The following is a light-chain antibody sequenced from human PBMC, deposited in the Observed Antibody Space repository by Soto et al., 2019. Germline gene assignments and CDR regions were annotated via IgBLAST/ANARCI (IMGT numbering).Light chain of an antibody. Sequence: IGLTQYPDTLSLSPGERATLSCRASQSVSSNYVAWYQQKPGQAPRLLTHGSSSRATGVPDRFSGRGSGTTFTLVISRLEPEDFAVYYCQQYGTSPFTFGQGTKVDIK. J-gene: IGKJ2*01. V-gene: IGKV3-20*01. CDR1: QSVSSNY. CDR2: GSS. CDR3: QQYGTSPFT.